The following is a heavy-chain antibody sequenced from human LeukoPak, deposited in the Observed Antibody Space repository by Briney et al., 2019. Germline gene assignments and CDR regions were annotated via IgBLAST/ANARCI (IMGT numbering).Heavy chain of an antibody. Sequence: GGSLRLSCAATGFTFSNYAMSWVRQAPGTGLEWVSSISDSGGKTYYADSVKGRFAISRDNSKNTLYLQMDGLRAEDTAVYYCAKGRLVLDYWGQGTLVTVSS. D-gene: IGHD6-6*01. CDR2: ISDSGGKT. CDR3: AKGRLVLDY. J-gene: IGHJ4*02. V-gene: IGHV3-23*01. CDR1: GFTFSNYA.